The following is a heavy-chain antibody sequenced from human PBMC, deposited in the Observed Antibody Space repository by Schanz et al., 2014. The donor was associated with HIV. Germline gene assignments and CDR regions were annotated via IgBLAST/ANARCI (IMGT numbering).Heavy chain of an antibody. J-gene: IGHJ6*02. CDR2: ISYDGTNK. V-gene: IGHV3-30*18. CDR1: GFTFDSYG. Sequence: QGQLVESGGGVVQPGRSLGLSCAASGFTFDSYGIHWVRQAPGKGLEGVAVISYDGTNKKFADSVKGRFTISRDNSKNTLYLQVKRLRTEDTAVYFCAKDGNLYDSRYRGKGNYYHYYGMDVWGQGTTVTVS. D-gene: IGHD3-22*01. CDR3: AKDGNLYDSRYRGKGNYYHYYGMDV.